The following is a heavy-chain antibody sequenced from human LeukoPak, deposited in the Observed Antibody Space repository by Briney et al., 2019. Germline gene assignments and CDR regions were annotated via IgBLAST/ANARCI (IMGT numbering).Heavy chain of an antibody. CDR1: GGFLSSNY. D-gene: IGHD1-1*01. J-gene: IGHJ4*02. CDR2: IYTSGSN. V-gene: IGHV4-4*07. Sequence: SETLSLTCIVSGGFLSSNYWSWVRQPAGKGLEWVGRIYTSGSNKYNPSLKSGVTMSVDTSKNQFSLKLSSVSSTDTAVYYCAREWNPSGWVDYFDSWGQRTLVTVSS. CDR3: AREWNPSGWVDYFDS.